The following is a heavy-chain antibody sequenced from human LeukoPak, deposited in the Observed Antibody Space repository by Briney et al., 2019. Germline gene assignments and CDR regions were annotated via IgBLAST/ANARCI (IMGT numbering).Heavy chain of an antibody. D-gene: IGHD3-16*01. CDR1: GFTFSSYG. Sequence: PGGSLRLSCAASGFTFSSYGMHWVRQAPGKGLEWVAVISYDGSNKYYADSVKGRFTISRDNSKNTLYLQMNSLRAEDTAVYYCAKDLTRSYVAFSFDYWGQGTLVTVSS. CDR3: AKDLTRSYVAFSFDY. J-gene: IGHJ4*02. V-gene: IGHV3-30*18. CDR2: ISYDGSNK.